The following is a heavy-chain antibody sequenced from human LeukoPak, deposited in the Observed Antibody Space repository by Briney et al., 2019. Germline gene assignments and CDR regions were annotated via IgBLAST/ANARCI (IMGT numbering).Heavy chain of an antibody. CDR3: AKDMAVAGNDAFDI. D-gene: IGHD6-19*01. J-gene: IGHJ3*02. V-gene: IGHV3-9*01. Sequence: GGSLRLSCAASGFTFDDYAMHWVRQAPGKGLEWVSGISWNSGSIGYADSVKGRFTISRDNAKNSLYLQMNSLRAEDTALYYCAKDMAVAGNDAFDIWGQGTMVTVSS. CDR1: GFTFDDYA. CDR2: ISWNSGSI.